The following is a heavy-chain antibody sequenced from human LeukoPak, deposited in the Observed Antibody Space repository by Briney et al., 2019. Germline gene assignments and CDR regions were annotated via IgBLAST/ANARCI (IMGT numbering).Heavy chain of an antibody. V-gene: IGHV3-30-3*01. D-gene: IGHD3-22*01. CDR2: ISYDGSNK. CDR1: GFTFNSFA. CDR3: ARDGTPVYYYDSSGYYREYYFDY. Sequence: PGGSLRLSCVASGFTFNSFAMHWVRQAPGKGLEWVAVISYDGSNKYYADSVKGRFTISRDNSKNTLYLQMNSLRAEDTAVYYCARDGTPVYYYDSSGYYREYYFDYWGQGTLVTVSS. J-gene: IGHJ4*02.